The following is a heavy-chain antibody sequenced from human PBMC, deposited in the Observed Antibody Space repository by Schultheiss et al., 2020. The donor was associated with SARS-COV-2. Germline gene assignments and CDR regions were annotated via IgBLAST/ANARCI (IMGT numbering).Heavy chain of an antibody. J-gene: IGHJ4*02. Sequence: GSLRLSCTVSGGSISSYYWSWIRQPAGKGLEWIGRIYTSGSTNYNPSLKSRVTMSVDTSKNQFSLKLSSVTAADTAVYYCARDSSSSSVYFDYWGQGTLVTVSS. CDR2: IYTSGST. CDR3: ARDSSSSSVYFDY. D-gene: IGHD6-13*01. V-gene: IGHV4-4*07. CDR1: GGSISSYY.